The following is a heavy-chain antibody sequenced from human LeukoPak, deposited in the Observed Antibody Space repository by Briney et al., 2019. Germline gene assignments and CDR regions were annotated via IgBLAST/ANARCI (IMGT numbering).Heavy chain of an antibody. CDR1: GYSFSGYW. D-gene: IGHD6-19*01. CDR2: VYPDNSDT. J-gene: IGHJ4*02. V-gene: IGHV5-51*01. Sequence: GEPLKISFKGSGYSFSGYWIGWVRQIPGKGLEWMGIVYPDNSDTRYSPSFQAQVTISADKSITTPYLHWSSLKASDTAMYYCARVGGIAVADHFDYWGQGTLVTVSS. CDR3: ARVGGIAVADHFDY.